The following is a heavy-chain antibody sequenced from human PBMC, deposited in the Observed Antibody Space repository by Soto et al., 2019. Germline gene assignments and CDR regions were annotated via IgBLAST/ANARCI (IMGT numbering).Heavy chain of an antibody. J-gene: IGHJ4*02. V-gene: IGHV1-58*02. CDR2: IVVGSGNT. D-gene: IGHD3-3*01. CDR3: AGSVSVSLTISAEEFDY. CDR1: GFTFTSSA. Sequence: SVKVSCKASGFTFTSSAMQWVRQARGQRLEWIGWIVVGSGNTNYAQKFQERVTITRDMSTSTAYMELSSLRSEDTAVYYCAGSVSVSLTISAEEFDYWGQGTLVTVSS.